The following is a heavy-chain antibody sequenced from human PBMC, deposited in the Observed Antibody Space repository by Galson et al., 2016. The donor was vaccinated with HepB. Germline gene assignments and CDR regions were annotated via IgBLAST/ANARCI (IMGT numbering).Heavy chain of an antibody. V-gene: IGHV4-34*01. Sequence: LSLTCAVNGGSFSAYFWTWIRQPPGKGLEWIGEIDYSGNTKYNPSPKGRFTMSVDTSKTQFSLKLSSVTAADTAVYYCARHSHTVGLDFWGQGTLVTVSS. CDR2: IDYSGNT. D-gene: IGHD1-26*01. CDR1: GGSFSAYF. CDR3: ARHSHTVGLDF. J-gene: IGHJ4*02.